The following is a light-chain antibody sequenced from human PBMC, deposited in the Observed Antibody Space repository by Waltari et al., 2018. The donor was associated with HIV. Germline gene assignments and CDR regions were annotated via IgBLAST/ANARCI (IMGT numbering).Light chain of an antibody. CDR3: SSYAGSKNLVV. J-gene: IGLJ2*01. CDR2: EVT. CDR1: RSDVGGYNY. Sequence: QSALTPGPSASGSPGQSVTISCTGTRSDVGGYNYVSWYQQHPGKAPKLMIYEVTKRPSGVPDRFSGSRSGNTASLTVSGLQAEDEADYFCSSYAGSKNLVVFGGGTKLTVL. V-gene: IGLV2-8*01.